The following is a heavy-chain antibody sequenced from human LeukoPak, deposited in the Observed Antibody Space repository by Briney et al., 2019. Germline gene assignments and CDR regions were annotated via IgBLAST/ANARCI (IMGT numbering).Heavy chain of an antibody. CDR2: ISYDGSNK. CDR3: AKGALLRSDAFDI. V-gene: IGHV3-30*18. Sequence: PGGSLRLSCADSGFTFSSYSMNWVRQAPGKGLEWVAVISYDGSNKYYAGSVKGRCTISRDNSKNTLYLQMNSLRAEDTAVYYCAKGALLRSDAFDIWGQGTMVTVSS. J-gene: IGHJ3*02. CDR1: GFTFSSYS. D-gene: IGHD2-15*01.